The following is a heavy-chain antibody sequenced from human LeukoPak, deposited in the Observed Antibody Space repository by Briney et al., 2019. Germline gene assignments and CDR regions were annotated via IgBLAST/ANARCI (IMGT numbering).Heavy chain of an antibody. D-gene: IGHD2-15*01. J-gene: IGHJ4*02. CDR3: ARDPSYTTRYCSGDRCFLFFDY. Sequence: SVKVSCKASGDTFSTSAISWVRRAPGQGLEWMGRILPILDIPNYAQKFQGRITITADKSTSTAYMELSSLRSEDTAMYYCARDPSYTTRYCSGDRCFLFFDYWGQGTLVTVSS. CDR2: ILPILDIP. V-gene: IGHV1-69*04. CDR1: GDTFSTSA.